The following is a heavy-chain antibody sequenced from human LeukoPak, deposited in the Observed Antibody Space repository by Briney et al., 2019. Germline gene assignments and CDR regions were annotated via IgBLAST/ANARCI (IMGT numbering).Heavy chain of an antibody. D-gene: IGHD5-18*01. CDR1: GGSISSYY. CDR2: IYYTGAT. Sequence: KPSETLSLTCTVSGGSISSYYWSRIRLPPGKGLEWIGYIYYTGATYYNPSLKSRVTISLDTSKNQFSLKLSSVTAADAAVYYCARAGYSYGTGYYFDYWGQGALVTVSS. V-gene: IGHV4-59*01. J-gene: IGHJ4*02. CDR3: ARAGYSYGTGYYFDY.